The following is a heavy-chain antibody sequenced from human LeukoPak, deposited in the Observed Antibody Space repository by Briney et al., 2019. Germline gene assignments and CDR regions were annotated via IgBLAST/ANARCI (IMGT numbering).Heavy chain of an antibody. CDR2: ISYDGSNK. D-gene: IGHD2-21*02. J-gene: IGHJ6*02. CDR1: GFTFSSYG. CDR3: AKVCDPSSGYIVVVTALWYGMDV. V-gene: IGHV3-30*18. Sequence: GRSLRLSRAASGFTFSSYGMHWVRQAPGKGLEWVAVISYDGSNKYYADSVKGRFTISRDNSKNTLYLQMNSLRAEDTAVYYCAKVCDPSSGYIVVVTALWYGMDVWGQGTTVTVSS.